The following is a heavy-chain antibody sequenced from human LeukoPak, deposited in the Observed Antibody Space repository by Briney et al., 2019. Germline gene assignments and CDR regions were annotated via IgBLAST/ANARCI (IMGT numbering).Heavy chain of an antibody. V-gene: IGHV4-59*08. CDR1: GGSISSYY. Sequence: SETLSLTCTVSGGSISSYYWSWIRQPPGKGLGWVGYIYDSGTTNYNPSLRSRVTVSVGTSKNQFSLKLTSVTAADTAVYYCARSRYSSGSYYFDYWGQGTLVTVSS. CDR3: ARSRYSSGSYYFDY. J-gene: IGHJ4*02. CDR2: IYDSGTT. D-gene: IGHD6-19*01.